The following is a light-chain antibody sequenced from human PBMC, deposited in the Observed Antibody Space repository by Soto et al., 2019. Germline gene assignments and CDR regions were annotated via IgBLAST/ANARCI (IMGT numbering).Light chain of an antibody. CDR1: TGAVTSGHY. CDR3: LLIYPGVGEV. V-gene: IGLV7-46*01. J-gene: IGLJ1*01. Sequence: QTVVTQEPSLTVSPGGTVTLTCGSSTGAVTSGHYPHWFQQKSGQAPRTLIYDTNNRHSWTPARFSGSLLGGKGALTLSVAEPEDEGDYYCLLIYPGVGEVFGTGTKVTVL. CDR2: DTN.